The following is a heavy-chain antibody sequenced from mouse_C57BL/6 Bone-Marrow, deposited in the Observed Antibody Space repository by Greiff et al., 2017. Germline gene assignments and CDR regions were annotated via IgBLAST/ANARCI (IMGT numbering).Heavy chain of an antibody. D-gene: IGHD1-1*01. CDR1: GYTFTSYW. Sequence: QVQLQQPGAELVMPGASVKLSCKASGYTFTSYWMHWVKQRPGQGLEWIGEIDPSDSYTNYNQKFKGKSTLTVDKSFSTAYMQLSSLTSEDSAVYYCAREGFSTTVPFAYWGQGTLVTVSA. J-gene: IGHJ3*01. V-gene: IGHV1-69*01. CDR2: IDPSDSYT. CDR3: AREGFSTTVPFAY.